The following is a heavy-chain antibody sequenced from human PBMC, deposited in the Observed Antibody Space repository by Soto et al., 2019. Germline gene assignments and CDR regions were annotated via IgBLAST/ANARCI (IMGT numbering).Heavy chain of an antibody. Sequence: LRLSCAASGFTFSSYSMNWVRQAPGKGLEWVSSISSSSSYIYYADSVKGRFTISRDNAKNSLYLQMNSLRAEDTAVYYCATYSNSSFGYFEYWGQGTLVTVSS. CDR3: ATYSNSSFGYFEY. CDR2: ISSSSSYI. J-gene: IGHJ4*02. D-gene: IGHD6-6*01. CDR1: GFTFSSYS. V-gene: IGHV3-21*01.